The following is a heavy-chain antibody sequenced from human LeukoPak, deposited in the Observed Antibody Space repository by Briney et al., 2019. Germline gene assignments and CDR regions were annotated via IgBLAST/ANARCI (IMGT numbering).Heavy chain of an antibody. J-gene: IGHJ4*02. D-gene: IGHD5-24*01. CDR3: AKAGDGYNEGFDY. Sequence: QSGGSLRLSCAASGFTFSSYAMSWVRQAPGKGLEWVSAISGSGGSTYYADSVKGRFTISRDNSKNTLYLQMNSLRAEDTAVYYCAKAGDGYNEGFDYWGQGTLVTVSS. V-gene: IGHV3-23*01. CDR2: ISGSGGST. CDR1: GFTFSSYA.